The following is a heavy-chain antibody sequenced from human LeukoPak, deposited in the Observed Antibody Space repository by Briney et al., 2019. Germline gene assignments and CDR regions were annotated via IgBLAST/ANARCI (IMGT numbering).Heavy chain of an antibody. Sequence: GSLRLSCAASGFTFSSYAMSWVRQAPGKGLEWVSAISGSGGSTYYADSVKGRFTISRDNSKNTLYLQTNSLRAEDTAVYYCAKGELKPRGYSSSWYYFDYWGQGTLVTVSS. CDR1: GFTFSSYA. J-gene: IGHJ4*02. CDR2: ISGSGGST. CDR3: AKGELKPRGYSSSWYYFDY. V-gene: IGHV3-23*01. D-gene: IGHD6-13*01.